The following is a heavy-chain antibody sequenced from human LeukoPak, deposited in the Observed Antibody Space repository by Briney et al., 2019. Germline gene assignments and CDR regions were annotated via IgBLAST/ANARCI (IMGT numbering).Heavy chain of an antibody. V-gene: IGHV3-23*01. CDR3: AKDSAIIVPAATDY. J-gene: IGHJ4*02. CDR2: ISGSGGTT. Sequence: PGGSLRLSCAASGFTFSSYAMNWVRQGPGKGLEWVSSISGSGGTTYYADSVKGRFTISRDNSKNTVYLQMNSLRAEDTAVYYCAKDSAIIVPAATDYWGQGTLVTVSS. CDR1: GFTFSSYA. D-gene: IGHD2-2*01.